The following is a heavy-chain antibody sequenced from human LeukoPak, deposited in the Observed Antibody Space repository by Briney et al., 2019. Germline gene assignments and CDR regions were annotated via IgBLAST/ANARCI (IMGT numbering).Heavy chain of an antibody. J-gene: IGHJ6*02. CDR2: FYPEDGET. CDR1: GYTLTELS. V-gene: IGHV1-24*01. Sequence: ASVTVSCKVSGYTLTELSMHWVRQAPGKGLEWMGGFYPEDGETIYAQKFQGRVTMTEDTSTDTAYMELSSLRSEDTAVYYCRAGNYYYGMDVWGQGTTVTVSS. CDR3: RAGNYYYGMDV.